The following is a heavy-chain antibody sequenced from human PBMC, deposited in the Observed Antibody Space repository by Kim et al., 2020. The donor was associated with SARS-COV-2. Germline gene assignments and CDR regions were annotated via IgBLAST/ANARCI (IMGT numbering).Heavy chain of an antibody. V-gene: IGHV4-31*03. CDR1: GGSISSGGYY. J-gene: IGHJ3*02. CDR3: ARARITMMVVVDAFDI. CDR2: IYYSGST. Sequence: SETLSLTCTVSGGSISSGGYYWSWIRQHPGKGLEWIGNIYYSGSTYYNPSLKSRVTISVDTSKNQFSLKLSSVTAADTAVYYCARARITMMVVVDAFDIWGQGTMVTVSS. D-gene: IGHD3-22*01.